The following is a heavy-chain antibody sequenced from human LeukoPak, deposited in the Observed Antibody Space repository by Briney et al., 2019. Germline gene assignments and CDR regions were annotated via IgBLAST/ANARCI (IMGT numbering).Heavy chain of an antibody. D-gene: IGHD3-10*01. Sequence: SETLSLTCTVAGGSISSDYWSWIRQRPGKGLEWVGEINHSGSTNYNTSLTSRVTISVDTSKSQFSLKLSSVTAAATAVYYCARQSCGLWFGEFPQRCHRTTAKFDYWGQGNLVTVSS. J-gene: IGHJ4*02. CDR3: ARQSCGLWFGEFPQRCHRTTAKFDY. V-gene: IGHV4-34*01. CDR2: INHSGST. CDR1: GGSISSDY.